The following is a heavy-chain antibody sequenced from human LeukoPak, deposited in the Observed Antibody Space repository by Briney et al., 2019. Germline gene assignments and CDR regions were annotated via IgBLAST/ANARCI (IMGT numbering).Heavy chain of an antibody. CDR3: ARGYGDYDFFFNY. V-gene: IGHV3-20*04. CDR1: GFTFDDYG. CDR2: INWNGGGT. D-gene: IGHD4-17*01. Sequence: PGGSLRLSCAASGFTFDDYGMSWVRQAPGKGLEWVSGINWNGGGTGYADSVKGRFTISRDNAKNSLYLQMNSLRAEDTAFYYCARGYGDYDFFFNYWGQGTLVTVSS. J-gene: IGHJ4*02.